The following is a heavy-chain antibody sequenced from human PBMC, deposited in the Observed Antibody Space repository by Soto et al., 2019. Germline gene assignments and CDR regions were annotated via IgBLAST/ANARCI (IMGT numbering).Heavy chain of an antibody. V-gene: IGHV3-30-3*01. J-gene: IGHJ6*02. D-gene: IGHD2-8*01. CDR1: GFTFSSYA. CDR2: ISYDGSNK. Sequence: PRLSCAASGFTFSSYAMHWVRQAPGKGLEWVAVISYDGSNKYYADSVKGRFTISRDNSKNTLYLQMNSLRAEDTAVYYCARSPYCTNGVCYLVAGMDVWGQGTTVTVSS. CDR3: ARSPYCTNGVCYLVAGMDV.